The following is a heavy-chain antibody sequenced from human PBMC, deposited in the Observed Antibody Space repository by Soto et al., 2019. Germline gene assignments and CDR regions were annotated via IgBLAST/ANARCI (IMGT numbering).Heavy chain of an antibody. D-gene: IGHD2-2*01. V-gene: IGHV3-23*01. CDR3: AKDKGVVVPAAMRVPFDY. CDR2: ISGSGGST. Sequence: PGGSLRLSCAASGFTFSSYAMSWVRQAPGKGLEWVSAISGSGGSTYYADSVKGRFTISRDNSKNTLYLQMNSLRAEDTAVYYCAKDKGVVVPAAMRVPFDYWGQGALVTVS. J-gene: IGHJ4*02. CDR1: GFTFSSYA.